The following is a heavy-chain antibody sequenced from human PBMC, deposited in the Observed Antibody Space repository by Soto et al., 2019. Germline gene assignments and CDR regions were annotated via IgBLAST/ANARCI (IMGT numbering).Heavy chain of an antibody. CDR1: GFTFSSYA. CDR2: ISYDGSNK. Sequence: GGSLRLSCAASGFTFSSYAMHWVRQAPGKGLEWVAVISYDGSNKYYADSVKGRFTISRDNAKNSLYLQMNSLRAEDTAVYYCARGYCSSTSCWTYYYYGMDVWGQGTTVTVSS. V-gene: IGHV3-30-3*01. J-gene: IGHJ6*02. CDR3: ARGYCSSTSCWTYYYYGMDV. D-gene: IGHD2-2*01.